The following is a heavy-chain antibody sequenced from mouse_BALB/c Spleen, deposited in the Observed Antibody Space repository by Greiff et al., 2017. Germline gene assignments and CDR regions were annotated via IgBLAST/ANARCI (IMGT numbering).Heavy chain of an antibody. CDR1: GFTFSDYY. D-gene: IGHD1-1*01. J-gene: IGHJ4*01. CDR3: ARDEHYGSSPYAMDY. CDR2: ISDGGSYT. Sequence: EVQLVESGGGLVKPGGSLKLSCAASGFTFSDYYMYWVRQTPEKRLEWVATISDGGSYTYYPDSVKGRFTISRDNAKNNLYLQMSSLKSEDTAMYYCARDEHYGSSPYAMDYWGQGTSVTVSS. V-gene: IGHV5-4*02.